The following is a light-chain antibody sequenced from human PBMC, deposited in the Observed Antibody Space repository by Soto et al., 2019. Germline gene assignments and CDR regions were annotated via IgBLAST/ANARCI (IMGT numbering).Light chain of an antibody. J-gene: IGKJ1*01. CDR3: QQYNSYSRK. CDR2: KAS. V-gene: IGKV1-5*03. CDR1: QSISSW. Sequence: DIQMTQSPSTLSASVGDRVTITCRASQSISSWLAWYQQKPGKAPKLLIYKASSLESGVPSRFSVSASGTEFTLTISSLQPDDFATYYCQQYNSYSRKFGQGTKVEIK.